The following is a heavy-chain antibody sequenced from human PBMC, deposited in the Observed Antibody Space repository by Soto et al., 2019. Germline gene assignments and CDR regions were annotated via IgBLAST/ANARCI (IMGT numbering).Heavy chain of an antibody. CDR1: GDTFTSYY. J-gene: IGHJ5*02. Sequence: ASVKVSCKAPGDTFTSYYLNWVRQAPGQGLEWMGVINPHGGSTKYAQKFQGRITMTRDTSRSTVYMELSSLRSDDTAIYYYARSSGGNFGIIIEGSNWFDPWGQGTLVTVS. V-gene: IGHV1-46*01. CDR3: ARSSGGNFGIIIEGSNWFDP. D-gene: IGHD3-3*01. CDR2: INPHGGST.